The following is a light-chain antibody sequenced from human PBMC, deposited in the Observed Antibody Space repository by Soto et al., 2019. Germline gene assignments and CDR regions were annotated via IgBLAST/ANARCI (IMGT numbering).Light chain of an antibody. CDR2: AAS. Sequence: DIQMTQSPSSLSASVGDRVTITCRASQTITNCLNWYQHKPGKAPKLLIYAASSLQSGVPSRFSGSGSGTEFTLTISSLQSEDFAIYYCQQYNNWPLTFGGGTKVDIK. V-gene: IGKV1-39*01. CDR3: QQYNNWPLT. CDR1: QTITNC. J-gene: IGKJ4*01.